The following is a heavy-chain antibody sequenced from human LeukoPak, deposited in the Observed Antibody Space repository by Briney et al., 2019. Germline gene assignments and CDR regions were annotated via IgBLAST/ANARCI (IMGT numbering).Heavy chain of an antibody. CDR2: ISAYNGNT. D-gene: IGHD3-3*01. CDR3: ARGPATLDFWSGQGNMDV. Sequence: ASVKVSCKASGYTFTSYGISWVRQAPGQGLEWMGWISAYNGNTNYAQKLQGRVTMTTDTSTSTAYMELRSLRSDDTAVYYCARGPATLDFWSGQGNMDVWGKGTTVTVSS. J-gene: IGHJ6*03. CDR1: GYTFTSYG. V-gene: IGHV1-18*01.